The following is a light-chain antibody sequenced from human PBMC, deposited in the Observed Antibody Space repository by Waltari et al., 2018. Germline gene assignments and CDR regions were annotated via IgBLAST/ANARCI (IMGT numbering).Light chain of an antibody. CDR1: SSNIGAGYD. J-gene: IGLJ2*01. CDR3: QSYDSSLSGSRV. Sequence: QSVLTQPPSVSGAPGLRVTISCPGSSSNIGAGYDIPWYQQLPGTDPKLLIYGNNKRPSGVPDRCSGSKSGTSASLAITGLQAEDEADYYCQSYDSSLSGSRVFGGGTKLTVL. CDR2: GNN. V-gene: IGLV1-40*01.